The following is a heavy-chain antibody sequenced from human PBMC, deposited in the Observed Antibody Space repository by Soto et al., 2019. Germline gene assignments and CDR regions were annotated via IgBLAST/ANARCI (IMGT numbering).Heavy chain of an antibody. V-gene: IGHV4-59*11. J-gene: IGHJ5*02. CDR3: AREDYTTSSGFDP. CDR1: GGSITSHY. D-gene: IGHD6-6*01. Sequence: SETLSLTCSVSGGSITSHYWTWLRQPPGKGLEWIGSIFYSGSTNYNPSLQSRVTMSIDRSTNQFSLRLNFLTAADTAVYYCAREDYTTSSGFDPWGQGTLVTVSS. CDR2: IFYSGST.